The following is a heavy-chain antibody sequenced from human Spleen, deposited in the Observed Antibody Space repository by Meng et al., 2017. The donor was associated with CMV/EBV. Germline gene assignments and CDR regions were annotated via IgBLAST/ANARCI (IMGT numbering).Heavy chain of an antibody. Sequence: QVQRQESGPGLVKPSQTLSLTCTVSGGSIISNSNYLGWIRQPPGKGLEWIGNIFYSGNTYYNPSLKSRATISVDTSKNQFSLKLTSVTAADTAVYYCARERKNYGDTTGYDFDSWGQGTLVTVSS. V-gene: IGHV4-39*07. CDR2: IFYSGNT. CDR3: ARERKNYGDTTGYDFDS. D-gene: IGHD3-22*01. J-gene: IGHJ4*02. CDR1: GGSIISNSNY.